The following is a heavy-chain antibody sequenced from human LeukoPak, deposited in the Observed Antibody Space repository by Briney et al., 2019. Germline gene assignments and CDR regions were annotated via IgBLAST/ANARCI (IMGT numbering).Heavy chain of an antibody. CDR3: AKVLYYYDDSGYSPFDY. CDR1: GYTFTSYY. V-gene: IGHV1-46*01. CDR2: INPSGGST. Sequence: GASVKVSCKASGYTFTSYYMHWVRQAPGQGLEWMGIINPSGGSTSYAQKFQGRVTMTRDTSTSTVYMELSSLRSEDTAVYYCAKVLYYYDDSGYSPFDYWGQGTLVTVSS. D-gene: IGHD3-22*01. J-gene: IGHJ4*02.